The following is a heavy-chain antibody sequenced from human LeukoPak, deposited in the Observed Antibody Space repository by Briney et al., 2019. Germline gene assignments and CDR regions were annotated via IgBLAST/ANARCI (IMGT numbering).Heavy chain of an antibody. CDR2: INPYSDDT. CDR3: AKDPGGITWGTDY. CDR1: GYTFTGYY. V-gene: IGHV1-2*06. Sequence: ASVKVSCKASGYTFTGYYIHWARQAPGQGLEWMGRINPYSDDTNYAQKFQGRVTMTRDTSISTAYMELSRLTSDDTAVYYCAKDPGGITWGTDYWGQGTLVTVSS. J-gene: IGHJ4*02. D-gene: IGHD3-16*01.